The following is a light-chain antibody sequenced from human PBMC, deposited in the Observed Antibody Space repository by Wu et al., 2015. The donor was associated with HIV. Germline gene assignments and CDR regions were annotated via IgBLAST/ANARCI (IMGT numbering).Light chain of an antibody. V-gene: IGKV3-20*01. CDR1: QSVSSSY. J-gene: IGKJ4*01. CDR2: GAS. CDR3: QQYNNRPLT. Sequence: EIVLTQSPGTLSLSPGERATLSCRASQSVSSSYLAWYQQKPDQAPRLLIYGASNRATGIPDRFSGSGSGTDFTLTISNLQSEDSAVYYCQQYNNRPLTFGGGTKMEIK.